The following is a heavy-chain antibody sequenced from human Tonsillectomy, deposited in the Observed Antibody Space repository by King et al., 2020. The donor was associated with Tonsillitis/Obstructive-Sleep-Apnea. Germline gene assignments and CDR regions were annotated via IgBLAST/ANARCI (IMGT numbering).Heavy chain of an antibody. V-gene: IGHV3-21*01. CDR2: ISSSSSYI. CDR3: ARAEYLVGSNAFDV. CDR1: GFTFTRYS. D-gene: IGHD1-26*01. J-gene: IGHJ3*01. Sequence: VQLVESGGGLVKPGGSLRLSCAASGFTFTRYSMNWVRQAPGKGLEWVSFISSSSSYINYADSVKGRFTISRDNAKNSLSLQMNSLRAEDTAVYYCARAEYLVGSNAFDVWGQGTMVTVSS.